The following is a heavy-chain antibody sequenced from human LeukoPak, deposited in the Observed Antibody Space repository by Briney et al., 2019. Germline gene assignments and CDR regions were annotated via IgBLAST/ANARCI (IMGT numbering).Heavy chain of an antibody. V-gene: IGHV1-2*02. CDR2: INPNSGGT. CDR1: GYTFTRYY. D-gene: IGHD5-24*01. J-gene: IGHJ4*02. CDR3: ARWDGYNDGVDY. Sequence: ASVKVSCKASGYTFTRYYMHWVRQAPGQGLEWMGWINPNSGGTNYAQKFQGRVTMTRDTSISTAYMELSRLRSDDTAVYYCARWDGYNDGVDYWGQGTLVTVSS.